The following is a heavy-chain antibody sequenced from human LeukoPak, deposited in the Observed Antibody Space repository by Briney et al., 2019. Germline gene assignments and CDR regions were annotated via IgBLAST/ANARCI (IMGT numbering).Heavy chain of an antibody. J-gene: IGHJ4*02. CDR1: GGSISSSSYY. CDR2: IYYSGST. V-gene: IGHV4-39*07. CDR3: ARDRRYFDWLLTDY. D-gene: IGHD3-9*01. Sequence: PSETLSLTCTVSGGSISSSSYYWGWIRQPPGKGLEWIGSIYYSGSTYYNPSLKSRVTISVDTSKNQFSLKLSSVTAADTAVYYCARDRRYFDWLLTDYWGQGTLVTVSS.